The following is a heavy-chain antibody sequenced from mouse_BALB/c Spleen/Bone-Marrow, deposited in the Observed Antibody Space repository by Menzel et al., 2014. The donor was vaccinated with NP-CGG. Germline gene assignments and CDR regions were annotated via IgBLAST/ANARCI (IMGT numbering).Heavy chain of an antibody. CDR1: GYPFSSYW. V-gene: IGHV1-80*01. CDR2: IYPGDGET. J-gene: IGHJ2*01. Sequence: QVQLQQSGAELVRPGSSVKISCKASGYPFSSYWMSWVKQRPGQGLEWIGQIYPGDGETNYNGKFKGNATLTADKSSSTAYMQLISLTSEDSAVYFCARKYGDYWGQGTTHTVSS. CDR3: ARKYGDY. D-gene: IGHD2-10*02.